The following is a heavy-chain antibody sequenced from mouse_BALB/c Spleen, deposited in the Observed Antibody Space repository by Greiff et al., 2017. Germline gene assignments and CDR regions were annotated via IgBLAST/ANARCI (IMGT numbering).Heavy chain of an antibody. J-gene: IGHJ1*01. CDR1: GFTFSSYA. CDR2: ISSGGST. V-gene: IGHV5-6-5*01. CDR3: AREGYGHWYFDV. Sequence: EVHLVESGGGLVKPGGSLKLSCAASGFTFSSYAMSWVRQTPEERLEWVASISSGGSTYYPDSVKGRFTISRDNARNILYLQMSSLRSEDTAMYYCAREGYGHWYFDVWGAGTTVTVSS. D-gene: IGHD1-2*01.